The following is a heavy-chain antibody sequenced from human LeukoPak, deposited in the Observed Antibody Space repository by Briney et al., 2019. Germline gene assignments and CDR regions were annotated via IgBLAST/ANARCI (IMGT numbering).Heavy chain of an antibody. V-gene: IGHV3-21*04. CDR1: GFTFSTYS. Sequence: PGGSLRLSCAASGFTFSTYSMNWVRQAPGKGLEWVSSISSSSHYIYYADSVKGRFTISRDNAKNSLYLQMNSLRAEDTAVYYCAGYYYDSSGYYPSYLGQGTLVTVSS. D-gene: IGHD3-22*01. CDR3: AGYYYDSSGYYPSY. CDR2: ISSSSHYI. J-gene: IGHJ4*02.